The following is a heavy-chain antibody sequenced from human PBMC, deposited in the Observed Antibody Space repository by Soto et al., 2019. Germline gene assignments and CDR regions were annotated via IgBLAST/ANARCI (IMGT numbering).Heavy chain of an antibody. D-gene: IGHD3-3*01. Sequence: ASVKVSCKASGGTFSSYAINWVRQATGQGLEWMGWMNPNSCNTGYAQKFQGSVTMTRNTSISTAYMELSSLRSEDTAVYYCARSGQVGNWFDPWGQGTLVTVSS. J-gene: IGHJ5*02. CDR1: GGTFSSYA. V-gene: IGHV1-8*02. CDR3: ARSGQVGNWFDP. CDR2: MNPNSCNT.